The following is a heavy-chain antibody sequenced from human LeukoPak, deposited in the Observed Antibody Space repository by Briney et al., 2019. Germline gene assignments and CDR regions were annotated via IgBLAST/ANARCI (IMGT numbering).Heavy chain of an antibody. Sequence: SETLSLTCTVSGGSISSYYWSWIRQPPGKGLEWIGYIYYSGSTNYNPSLKSRVTISVDTSKNQFSLKLSSVTAADTAVYYCARPASFTIFGVVTPRYMDVWGKGTTVTVSS. D-gene: IGHD3-3*01. J-gene: IGHJ6*03. CDR1: GGSISSYY. CDR3: ARPASFTIFGVVTPRYMDV. V-gene: IGHV4-59*12. CDR2: IYYSGST.